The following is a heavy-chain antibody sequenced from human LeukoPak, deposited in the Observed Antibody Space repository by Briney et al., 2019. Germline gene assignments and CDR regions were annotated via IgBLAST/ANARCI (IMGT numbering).Heavy chain of an antibody. CDR2: ISTGGSTI. V-gene: IGHV3-48*03. J-gene: IGHJ4*02. D-gene: IGHD2-15*01. Sequence: GGSLRLSCAASGFSLSRFEMILVDQAPGKGLEWVSYISTGGSTIYYADSVKGRFTISRDNAKNSLYLQMDSLRAEDTAVYYCARRSCRGGSCYDFWGQGTLVTVSS. CDR1: GFSLSRFE. CDR3: ARRSCRGGSCYDF.